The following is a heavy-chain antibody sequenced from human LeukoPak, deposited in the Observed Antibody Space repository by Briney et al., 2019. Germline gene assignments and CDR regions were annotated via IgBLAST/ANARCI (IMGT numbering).Heavy chain of an antibody. V-gene: IGHV1-69*05. J-gene: IGHJ6*03. CDR3: ARVNCRDGYNFHCYYYMDV. CDR2: MIPIFGTA. CDR1: GGTFSSYA. D-gene: IGHD5-24*01. Sequence: GASVKVSCNASGGTFSSYAISWVRQAPGQGLEWMGGMIPIFGTANYAQKFQGRVTITTDESTSTAYMELSSLRSEDTAVYYCARVNCRDGYNFHCYYYMDVWGKGTTVTVSS.